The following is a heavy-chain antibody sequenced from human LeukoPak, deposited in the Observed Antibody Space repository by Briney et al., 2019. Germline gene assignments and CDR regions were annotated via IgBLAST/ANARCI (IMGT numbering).Heavy chain of an antibody. CDR2: INPNSGGT. J-gene: IGHJ4*02. CDR3: AREGDSSGYPFFDY. V-gene: IGHV1-2*02. Sequence: GASVKVSCKASGYTFTGYYMHWVRQAPGQGLEWMGWINPNSGGTNYAQKFQGRVTMTRDTSISTAYMELSRLRSDDTAVYYRAREGDSSGYPFFDYWGQGTLVTVSS. CDR1: GYTFTGYY. D-gene: IGHD3-22*01.